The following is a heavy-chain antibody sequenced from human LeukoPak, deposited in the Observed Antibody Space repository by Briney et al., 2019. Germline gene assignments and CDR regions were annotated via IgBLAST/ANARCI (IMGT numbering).Heavy chain of an antibody. CDR2: IYDSGST. CDR3: ARGRGYYDAFDI. CDR1: GGSISSYY. J-gene: IGHJ3*02. D-gene: IGHD3-22*01. Sequence: PSETLSLTCTVSGGSISSYYWSWIRQPPGKGLEWIGYIYDSGSTNYNPSLKSRVTISVDTSKNQFSLKLSSVTAADTAVYYCARGRGYYDAFDIWGQGTMVTVSS. V-gene: IGHV4-59*01.